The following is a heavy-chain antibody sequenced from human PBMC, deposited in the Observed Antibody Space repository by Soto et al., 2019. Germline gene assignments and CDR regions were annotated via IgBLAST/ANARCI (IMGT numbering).Heavy chain of an antibody. CDR2: INQDGDEI. CDR1: GFAFSRDW. J-gene: IGHJ5*02. Sequence: GGSLRLSCAASGFAFSRDWMSWVRQAPGKGPEWVANINQDGDEIHYVVSVKGRFTISRDNAKNSLYLQMNGLRVDDTAVYFCARGPAWGQGTLVTVSS. CDR3: ARGPA. V-gene: IGHV3-7*01.